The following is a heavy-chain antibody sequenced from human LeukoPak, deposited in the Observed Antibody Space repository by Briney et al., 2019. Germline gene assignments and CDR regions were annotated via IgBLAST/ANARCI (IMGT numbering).Heavy chain of an antibody. CDR1: GGSISSSSYY. J-gene: IGHJ4*02. CDR3: ARIGYSGSYFSFDY. V-gene: IGHV4-39*01. D-gene: IGHD1-26*01. CDR2: IYYSGST. Sequence: PSETLSLTCTVSGGSISSSSYYWGWIRQPPGKGLEWIGSIYYSGSTYYKPSLKSRVTMSVDTSKNQFSLKLSSVTAADTAVYYCARIGYSGSYFSFDYWGQGTLVTVSS.